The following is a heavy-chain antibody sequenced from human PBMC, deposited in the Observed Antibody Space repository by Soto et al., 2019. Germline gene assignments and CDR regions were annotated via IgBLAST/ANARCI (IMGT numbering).Heavy chain of an antibody. D-gene: IGHD6-13*01. CDR3: ARRIAAAGAGYYFDY. CDR2: INHSGST. V-gene: IGHV4-34*01. CDR1: GGSFSFSY. Sequence: LSLTCAVYGGSFSFSYWSWIRQPPGKGLEWIGEINHSGSTNYNPSLKSRVTISVDTSKNQFSLKLSSVTAADTAVYYCARRIAAAGAGYYFDYWGQGTLVTVSS. J-gene: IGHJ4*02.